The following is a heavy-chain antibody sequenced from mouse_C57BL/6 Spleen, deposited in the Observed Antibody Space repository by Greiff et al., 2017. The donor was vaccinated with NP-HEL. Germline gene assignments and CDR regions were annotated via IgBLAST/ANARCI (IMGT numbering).Heavy chain of an antibody. J-gene: IGHJ3*01. V-gene: IGHV5-4*01. CDR1: GFTFSSYA. CDR2: ISDGGSYT. D-gene: IGHD2-2*01. CDR3: ARDFGYDGAWFAY. Sequence: EVHLVESGGGLVKPGGSLKLSCAASGFTFSSYAMSWVRQTPEKRLEWVATISDGGSYTYYPDNVKGRFTISRDNAKNNLYLQMSHLKSEDTAMYYCARDFGYDGAWFAYWGQGTLVTVSA.